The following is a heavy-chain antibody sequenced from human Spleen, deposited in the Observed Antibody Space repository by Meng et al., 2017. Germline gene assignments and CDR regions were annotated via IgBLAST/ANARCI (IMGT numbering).Heavy chain of an antibody. J-gene: IGHJ4*02. CDR1: GFIFTNAY. D-gene: IGHD1-26*01. CDR3: TWDDKAVSDY. Sequence: GESLKISCEGSGFIFTNAYMTWVRQVPGKRLEWLGHITSRPDGETTEYAAPVTGRFTISRDDSKSTLYLQMSGLRIDDTGVYYCTWDDKAVSDYWGQGTLVTVSS. V-gene: IGHV3-15*01. CDR2: ITSRPDGETT.